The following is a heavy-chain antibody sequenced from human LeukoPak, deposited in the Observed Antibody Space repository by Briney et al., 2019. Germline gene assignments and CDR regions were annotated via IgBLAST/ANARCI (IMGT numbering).Heavy chain of an antibody. D-gene: IGHD6-13*01. CDR1: GGSISSSSYY. Sequence: PSETLSLTCTVSGGSISSSSYYWGWIRQPPGKGLEWIGSIYYSGSTYYNPSLKSRVTISVDTSKNQFSLKLSSVTAADTAVYYCARELDRSYSSSWQNFDYWGQGTLVTVSS. V-gene: IGHV4-39*07. J-gene: IGHJ4*02. CDR3: ARELDRSYSSSWQNFDY. CDR2: IYYSGST.